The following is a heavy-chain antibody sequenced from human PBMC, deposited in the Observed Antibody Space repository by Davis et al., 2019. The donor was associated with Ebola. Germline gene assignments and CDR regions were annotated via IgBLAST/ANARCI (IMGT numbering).Heavy chain of an antibody. V-gene: IGHV3-9*01. Sequence: SLKISCAASGFTFSSFEMNWVRQAPGKGLEWVSGISWSSRSIGYVDSVKGRFTVSRDNAKNTLYLQMNSLRADDTALYYCVRDVHYSENALDVWGQGTAVTVSS. D-gene: IGHD2-15*01. CDR3: VRDVHYSENALDV. CDR2: ISWSSRSI. CDR1: GFTFSSFE. J-gene: IGHJ3*01.